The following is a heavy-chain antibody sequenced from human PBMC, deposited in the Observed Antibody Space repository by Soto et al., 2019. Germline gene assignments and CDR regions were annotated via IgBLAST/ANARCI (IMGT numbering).Heavy chain of an antibody. Sequence: GGSLRLSCAASGFTFSSYWMHWVPQAPGKGLGWVSRINRDGSITSYADSVKGRFTISRDNANNTLYLQMNSLRAEDTAVYYCAKDRGGYSGYDFAFDIWGQGTMVTVSS. CDR2: INRDGSIT. D-gene: IGHD5-12*01. CDR3: AKDRGGYSGYDFAFDI. CDR1: GFTFSSYW. J-gene: IGHJ3*02. V-gene: IGHV3-74*01.